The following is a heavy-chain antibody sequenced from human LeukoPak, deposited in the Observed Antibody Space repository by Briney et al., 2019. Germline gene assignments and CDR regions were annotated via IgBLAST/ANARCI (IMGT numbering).Heavy chain of an antibody. D-gene: IGHD3/OR15-3a*01. V-gene: IGHV4-31*03. CDR1: VVSLISGGYY. CDR3: ARAQSDLQFFDF. J-gene: IGHJ4*02. CDR2: IYYSGNS. Sequence: PSETLSLTSTVSVVSLISGGYYWSWIRNLPGKGLKWIGYIYYSGNSYSNPSLKNRLTISVATSKNQFSLKVNSVTAADTAVYYCARAQSDLQFFDFWGQGTLVTVSS.